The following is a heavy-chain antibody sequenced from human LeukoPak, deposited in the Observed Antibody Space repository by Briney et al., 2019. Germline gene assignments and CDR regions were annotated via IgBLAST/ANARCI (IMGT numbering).Heavy chain of an antibody. Sequence: GGSLRLSCAASGFTFSSYAMSWVRQAPGKGLEWVSAISYSGDSTYYTDSVKGRFTISRDNSKNTLYLQMNSLRAEDTAVYHCAKTRTMSVYSGLDVWGQGTTVTASS. J-gene: IGHJ6*02. V-gene: IGHV3-23*01. CDR2: ISYSGDST. CDR1: GFTFSSYA. CDR3: AKTRTMSVYSGLDV. D-gene: IGHD1-7*01.